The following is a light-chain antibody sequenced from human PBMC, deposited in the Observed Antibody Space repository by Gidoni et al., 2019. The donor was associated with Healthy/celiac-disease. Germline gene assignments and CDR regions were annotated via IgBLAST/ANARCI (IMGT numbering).Light chain of an antibody. CDR2: RNN. V-gene: IGLV1-47*01. CDR3: AAWDDSLSGWV. J-gene: IGLJ3*02. CDR1: SSNIGSTY. Sequence: QSVPPQPPSASGSPGQRVTISCSGSSSNIGSTYVYWYQQLPGTAPKLLIYRNNQRPSGVPDRFSGSKSGTSASLAISGLRSEDEADYYCAAWDDSLSGWVFGGGTKLTVL.